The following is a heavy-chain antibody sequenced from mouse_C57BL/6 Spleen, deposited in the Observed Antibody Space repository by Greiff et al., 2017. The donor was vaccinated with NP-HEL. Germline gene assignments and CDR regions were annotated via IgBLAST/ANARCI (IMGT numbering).Heavy chain of an antibody. D-gene: IGHD4-1*01. CDR2: ISYDGSN. Sequence: ESGPGLVKPSQSLSLTCSVTGYSITRGYYWNWIRQFPGNKLEWMGYISYDGSNNYNPSLKNRISITRDTSKNQFFLKLNSVTTEDTATYYCARDPGTRYAMDYWGQGTSVTVSS. V-gene: IGHV3-6*01. CDR3: ARDPGTRYAMDY. J-gene: IGHJ4*01. CDR1: GYSITRGYY.